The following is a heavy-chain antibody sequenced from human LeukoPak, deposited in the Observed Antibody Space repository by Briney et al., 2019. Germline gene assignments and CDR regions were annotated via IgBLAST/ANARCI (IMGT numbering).Heavy chain of an antibody. D-gene: IGHD6-25*01. CDR3: ARGLAAIDY. CDR1: GGSFSGYY. J-gene: IGHJ4*02. V-gene: IGHV4-34*01. CDR2: INHSGST. Sequence: SETLSLTCAVYGGSFSGYYWSWIRQPPGKGLEWIGEINHSGSTNYNPSLKSRVTISVDTSKNQFSLKLSSVTAADAAVYYCARGLAAIDYWGQGTLVTVSS.